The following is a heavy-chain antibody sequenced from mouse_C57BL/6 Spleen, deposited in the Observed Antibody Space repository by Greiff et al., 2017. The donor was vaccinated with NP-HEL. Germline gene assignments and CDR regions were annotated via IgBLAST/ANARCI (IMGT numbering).Heavy chain of an antibody. CDR3: ARRDSNYEGYFDV. V-gene: IGHV5-6*02. CDR2: ISSGGSYT. D-gene: IGHD2-5*01. J-gene: IGHJ1*03. Sequence: EVKLMESGGDLVKPGGSLKLSCAASGFTFSSYGMSWVRQTPDKRLEWVATISSGGSYTYYPDSVKGRFTISRDNAKNTLYLQMSSLKSEDTAMYYCARRDSNYEGYFDVWGTGTTVTVSS. CDR1: GFTFSSYG.